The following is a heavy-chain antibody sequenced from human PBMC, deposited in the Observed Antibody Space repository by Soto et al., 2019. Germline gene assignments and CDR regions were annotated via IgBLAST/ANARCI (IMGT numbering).Heavy chain of an antibody. CDR1: GYTFTSYY. J-gene: IGHJ6*02. D-gene: IGHD5-18*01. V-gene: IGHV1-46*01. CDR2: INPSGGST. Sequence: ASVKVSCKASGYTFTSYYMHWVRQAPGQGLEWMGIINPSGGSTSYAQKFQGRVTMTRDTSTSTVYMELSSLRSEDTAVYYCARVGTAMVPRYYYYGMDVSGPATTVTVSS. CDR3: ARVGTAMVPRYYYYGMDV.